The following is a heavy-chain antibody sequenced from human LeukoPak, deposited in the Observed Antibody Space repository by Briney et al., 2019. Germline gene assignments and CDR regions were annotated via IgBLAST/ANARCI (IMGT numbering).Heavy chain of an antibody. CDR2: IKQDGSEK. Sequence: GGSLRLSCAASEFTFSSYWMSWVRQAPGKGLEWVANIKQDGSEKSYVDSVKGRFMISRDNPKNSLHLQMNSLRAEDTAVYYCARDGYATGSPDYWGQGPLVTVSS. D-gene: IGHD3-10*01. V-gene: IGHV3-7*04. J-gene: IGHJ4*02. CDR3: ARDGYATGSPDY. CDR1: EFTFSSYW.